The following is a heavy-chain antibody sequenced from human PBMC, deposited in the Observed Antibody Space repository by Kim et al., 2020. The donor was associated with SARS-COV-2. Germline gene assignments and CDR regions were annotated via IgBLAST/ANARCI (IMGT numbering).Heavy chain of an antibody. D-gene: IGHD2-15*01. CDR1: GGSISSYY. CDR2: IYYSGST. V-gene: IGHV4-59*13. J-gene: IGHJ5*02. Sequence: SETLSLTCTVSGGSISSYYWCWIRQPPAKGQELIGYIYYSGSTNYNPSLKSRVTISVDTSKNQFSLKLSSVTAADTAVYYCAREEGPYCSGGSCYSNWFDPWGQGTLVTVSS. CDR3: AREEGPYCSGGSCYSNWFDP.